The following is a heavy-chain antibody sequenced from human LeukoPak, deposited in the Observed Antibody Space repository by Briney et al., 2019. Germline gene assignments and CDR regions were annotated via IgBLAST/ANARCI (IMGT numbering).Heavy chain of an antibody. CDR1: GGSISSYY. D-gene: IGHD3-10*01. V-gene: IGHV4-39*07. CDR3: ARSGIGDDPFDI. CDR2: IYHSGST. J-gene: IGHJ3*02. Sequence: SETLSLTCSVSGGSISSYYWGWTRQPPGRGLEWIASIYHSGSTYYNPSLRSRVTISLDTSKNQFSLKLTSVTAADTAVYYCARSGIGDDPFDIWGQGTMVTVSS.